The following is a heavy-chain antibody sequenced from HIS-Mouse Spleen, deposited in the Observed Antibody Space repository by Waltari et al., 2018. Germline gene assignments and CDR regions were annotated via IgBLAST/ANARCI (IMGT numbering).Heavy chain of an antibody. V-gene: IGHV4-39*07. Sequence: QLQLQESGPGLVKPSETLSLTCTVSGGSISSSSYYWGWIRQPPGKGLEGIGSIYYSGSTYHTPSLKSRVTISVDTSKNQFALKLSSVTAADTAVYYCAREIPYSSSWYDWYFDLWGRGTLVTVSS. J-gene: IGHJ2*01. D-gene: IGHD6-13*01. CDR1: GGSISSSSYY. CDR3: AREIPYSSSWYDWYFDL. CDR2: IYYSGST.